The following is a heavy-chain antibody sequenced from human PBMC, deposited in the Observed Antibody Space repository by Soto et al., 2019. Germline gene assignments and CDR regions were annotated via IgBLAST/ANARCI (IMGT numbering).Heavy chain of an antibody. V-gene: IGHV5-10-1*01. J-gene: IGHJ6*02. CDR1: GYSFTSYW. CDR3: ARSGGSGSYYDEDYYYGMDV. CDR2: IDPSDSYT. D-gene: IGHD3-10*01. Sequence: PGESLKISCKGSGYSFTSYWISWVRQMPGKGLEWMGRIDPSDSYTNYSPSFQGHVTISADKSISTAYLQWSSLKASDTAMYYCARSGGSGSYYDEDYYYGMDVWGQGTTVTVSS.